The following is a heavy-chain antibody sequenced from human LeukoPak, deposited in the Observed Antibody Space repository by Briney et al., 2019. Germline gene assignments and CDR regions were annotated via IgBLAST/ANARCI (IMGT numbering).Heavy chain of an antibody. J-gene: IGHJ4*02. V-gene: IGHV1-69*13. CDR1: GGTFSSYA. D-gene: IGHD3-22*01. CDR3: ARATYYYDSSGYYYRY. Sequence: ASVTVSCKASGGTFSSYAISWVRQAPGQGLEWMGGIIPIFGTANYAQKFQGRVTITADESTSTAYMELSSLRSEDTAVYYCARATYYYDSSGYYYRYWGQGTLVTVSS. CDR2: IIPIFGTA.